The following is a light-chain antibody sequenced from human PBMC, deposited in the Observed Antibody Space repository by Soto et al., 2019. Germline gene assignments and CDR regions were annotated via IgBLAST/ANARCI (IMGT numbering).Light chain of an antibody. J-gene: IGLJ2*01. V-gene: IGLV2-8*01. CDR2: EVT. CDR3: SSYGGFNNVL. CDR1: SSDVSGYNY. Sequence: QSALTQPPSASGSPGQSVIISCTGTSSDVSGYNYVSWYQQHPGKAPKLIIYEVTKRPSGVPYRFSGSKSGNTASLTVSGLQTEDEADYYCSSYGGFNNVLFGGGTKLTVL.